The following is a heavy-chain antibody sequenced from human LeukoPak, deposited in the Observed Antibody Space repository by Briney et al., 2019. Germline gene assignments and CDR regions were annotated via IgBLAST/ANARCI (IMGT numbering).Heavy chain of an antibody. Sequence: SGTLSLTCVVYGGSFSGYYWSWIRQPPGKGLEWIGEINHSGSTNYNPSLKSRVTISVDTSKNQFSLKLSSVTAADTAVYYCGRLNTDWGFLFDSWGQGTLVTVSS. V-gene: IGHV4-34*01. D-gene: IGHD7-27*01. J-gene: IGHJ4*02. CDR2: INHSGST. CDR3: GRLNTDWGFLFDS. CDR1: GGSFSGYY.